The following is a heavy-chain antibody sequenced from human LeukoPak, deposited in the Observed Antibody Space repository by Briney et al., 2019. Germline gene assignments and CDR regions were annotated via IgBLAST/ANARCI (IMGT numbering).Heavy chain of an antibody. CDR2: INPNSGGT. V-gene: IGHV1-2*02. D-gene: IGHD5-12*01. CDR3: ARDPPIVATIGPLPMDV. CDR1: GYTFTGYY. J-gene: IGHJ6*02. Sequence: GASVKVSCEASGYTFTGYYMHWVRQAPGQGLEWMGWINPNSGGTNYAQKFQGRVTMTRDTSISTAYMELSRLRSDDTAVYYCARDPPIVATIGPLPMDVWGQGTTVTVSS.